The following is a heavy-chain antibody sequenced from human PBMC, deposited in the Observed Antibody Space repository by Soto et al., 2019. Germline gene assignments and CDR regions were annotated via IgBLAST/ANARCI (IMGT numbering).Heavy chain of an antibody. CDR3: ARGQQYGSAHMDV. J-gene: IGHJ6*02. Sequence: ASVKVSCKASGGTFSSYTISWVRQAPGQGLEWMGRIIPILGIANYAQKFQGRVTITADKSTSTAYMELSSLRSEDTAVYYCARGQQYGSAHMDVWGQGTTVTVSS. CDR1: GGTFSSYT. D-gene: IGHD3-10*01. V-gene: IGHV1-69*02. CDR2: IIPILGIA.